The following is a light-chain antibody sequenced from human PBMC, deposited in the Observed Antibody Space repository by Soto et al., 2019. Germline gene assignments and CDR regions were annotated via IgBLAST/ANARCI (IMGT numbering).Light chain of an antibody. CDR1: QSVSSSY. Sequence: EIVLTQSPGTLSLSPGERATLSCRASQSVSSSYLAWYQQKPGQAPRLLIYGVSSRATGIPDRFSGSGSGTDFTLTISRLEPEDFAVYYCQQYGSSPGITFGQGTRLEIK. J-gene: IGKJ5*01. V-gene: IGKV3-20*01. CDR2: GVS. CDR3: QQYGSSPGIT.